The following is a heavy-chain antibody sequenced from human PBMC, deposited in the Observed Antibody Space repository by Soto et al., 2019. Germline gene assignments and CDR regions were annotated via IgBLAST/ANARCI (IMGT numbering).Heavy chain of an antibody. D-gene: IGHD2-21*02. CDR2: IYHSGST. V-gene: IGHV4-30-2*01. Sequence: SETLSLTCAVSGGSISSGGYSWSWIRQPPGKGLEWIGYIYHSGSTYYNPSLKSRVTISVDRSKNQFSLKLSSVTAADTAVYYCARAYCGGDCPFGMDVWGQGTTVTVS. J-gene: IGHJ6*02. CDR1: GGSISSGGYS. CDR3: ARAYCGGDCPFGMDV.